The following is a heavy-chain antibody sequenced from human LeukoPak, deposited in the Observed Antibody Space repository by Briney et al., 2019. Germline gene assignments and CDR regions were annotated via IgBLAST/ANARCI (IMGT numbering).Heavy chain of an antibody. Sequence: ASVKVSCKASGGTFSSYAISWVRQAPGQGLEWMGGIIPIFGTANYAQKFQGRVTITADESTSTAYMELSSLRSEDTAVYYCARGGQLVPSLDYWDQGTLVTVSS. CDR2: IIPIFGTA. D-gene: IGHD6-6*01. J-gene: IGHJ4*02. V-gene: IGHV1-69*13. CDR3: ARGGQLVPSLDY. CDR1: GGTFSSYA.